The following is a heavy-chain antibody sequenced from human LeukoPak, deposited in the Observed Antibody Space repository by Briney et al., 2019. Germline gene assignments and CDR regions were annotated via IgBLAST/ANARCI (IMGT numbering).Heavy chain of an antibody. CDR1: VDSFSDHY. D-gene: IGHD2-2*01. J-gene: IGHJ4*02. CDR2: IHHSGST. CDR3: ARSPATSWSNFDY. Sequence: SETLSLTCAVYVDSFSDHYWTWIRQPPGKGLEWIGEIHHSGSTNYRLSLKSRVSISVDRSKNQFSLKLTSVAAADTAVYYCARSPATSWSNFDYWGQGTLVTVSS. V-gene: IGHV4-34*01.